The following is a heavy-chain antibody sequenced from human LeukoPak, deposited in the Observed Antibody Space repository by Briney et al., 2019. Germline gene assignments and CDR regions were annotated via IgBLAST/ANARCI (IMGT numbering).Heavy chain of an antibody. CDR2: ISSSSSYI. CDR1: GFTFSSYS. Sequence: GGSLRLSCAASGFTFSSYSMNWVRQAPGKGLGWVSSISSSSSYIYYADSVKGRFTISRDNAKNSLYLQMNSLRAEDTAVYYCTRWIGRGELSSFDIWGQGTMVTVSS. J-gene: IGHJ3*02. V-gene: IGHV3-21*01. D-gene: IGHD3-10*01. CDR3: TRWIGRGELSSFDI.